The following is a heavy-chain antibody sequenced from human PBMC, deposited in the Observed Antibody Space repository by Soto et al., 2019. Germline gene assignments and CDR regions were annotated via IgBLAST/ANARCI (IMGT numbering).Heavy chain of an antibody. D-gene: IGHD6-19*01. CDR3: AREIWLVRLRGAFDI. Sequence: ASVKVSCKASGYTFTSYAMHWVRQAPGQRLEWMGWINAGNGNTKYSQKFQGRVTITRDTSASTAYMELSSLRSEDTAVYYCAREIWLVRLRGAFDIWGQGTMVTVSS. CDR1: GYTFTSYA. CDR2: INAGNGNT. J-gene: IGHJ3*02. V-gene: IGHV1-3*01.